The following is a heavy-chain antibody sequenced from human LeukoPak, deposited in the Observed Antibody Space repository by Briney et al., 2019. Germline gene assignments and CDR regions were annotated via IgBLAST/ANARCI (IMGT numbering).Heavy chain of an antibody. J-gene: IGHJ4*02. CDR3: ARGYYDFWSGYRIDY. V-gene: IGHV3-74*01. CDR1: GFTFSSYW. Sequence: PGGSLRLSCAAPGFTFSSYWMHWVRQAPGKGLVWVSRINSDGSSTSYADSVKGRFTISRDNAKNTLYLQMNSLRAEDTAVYYCARGYYDFWSGYRIDYWGQGTLVTVSS. D-gene: IGHD3-3*01. CDR2: INSDGSST.